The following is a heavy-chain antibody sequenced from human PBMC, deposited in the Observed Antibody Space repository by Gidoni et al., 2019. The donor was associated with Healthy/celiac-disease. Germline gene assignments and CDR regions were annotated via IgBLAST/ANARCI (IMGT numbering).Heavy chain of an antibody. CDR1: GLTFSSYG. CDR2: ISYDGSNK. CDR3: AKVGDTAMVTIYYGMDV. Sequence: QVQLVESGGGVVQPGRSLRLSCAASGLTFSSYGMHWVRQAPGKGLEWVAVISYDGSNKYYADSVKGRFTISRDNSKNTLYLQMNSLRAEDTAVYYCAKVGDTAMVTIYYGMDVWGQGTTVTVSS. J-gene: IGHJ6*02. V-gene: IGHV3-30*18. D-gene: IGHD5-18*01.